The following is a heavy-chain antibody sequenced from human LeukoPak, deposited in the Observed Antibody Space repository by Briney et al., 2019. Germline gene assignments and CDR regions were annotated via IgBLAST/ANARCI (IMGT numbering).Heavy chain of an antibody. CDR1: GFTFSSYW. CDR2: INSDGSST. CDR3: AKDHYYGSGSYPPYYFDY. Sequence: GGSLRLSCAASGFTFSSYWMHWVRQAPGKGLVWVSRINSDGSSTSYADSVKGRFTISRDNAKNTLYLQMNSLRAEDTAVYYCAKDHYYGSGSYPPYYFDYWGQGTLVTVSS. V-gene: IGHV3-74*01. J-gene: IGHJ4*02. D-gene: IGHD3-10*01.